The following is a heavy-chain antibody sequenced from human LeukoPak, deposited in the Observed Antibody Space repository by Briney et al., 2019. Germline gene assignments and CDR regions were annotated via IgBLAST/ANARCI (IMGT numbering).Heavy chain of an antibody. CDR3: AKGVLGAGSLLEYFQH. D-gene: IGHD3-10*01. Sequence: GGSLRLSCAASGFAFRNYDMIWVRQAPGRGLEWVSGITTDGSGAYYAASVKGRFTASRDNSKNTVFLQMNSLRGEDAAIYYCAKGVLGAGSLLEYFQHWGQGTLVTVSS. J-gene: IGHJ1*01. V-gene: IGHV3-23*01. CDR2: ITTDGSGA. CDR1: GFAFRNYD.